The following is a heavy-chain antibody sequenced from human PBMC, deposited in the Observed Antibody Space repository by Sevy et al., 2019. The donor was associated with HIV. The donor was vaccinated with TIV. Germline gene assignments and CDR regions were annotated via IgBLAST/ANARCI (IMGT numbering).Heavy chain of an antibody. D-gene: IGHD3-22*01. J-gene: IGHJ4*02. CDR3: ARAQQVTMLVVIGGLYFDF. Sequence: GGSLRLSCAASGFTFSSYWMTWVRQAPGKGLEWVANIKQDMSEKDYAGSVKGGFTISRDNARNSLYLQMESLRAEDTAVYSCARAQQVTMLVVIGGLYFDFWGQGTLVTVSS. CDR2: IKQDMSEK. CDR1: GFTFSSYW. V-gene: IGHV3-7*01.